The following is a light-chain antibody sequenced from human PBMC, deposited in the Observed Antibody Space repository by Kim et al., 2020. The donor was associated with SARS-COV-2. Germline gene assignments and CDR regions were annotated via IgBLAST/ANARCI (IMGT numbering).Light chain of an antibody. J-gene: IGKJ4*01. CDR2: EAS. CDR3: QQRESWPLT. Sequence: LSPGENAPLSCRSSRRVTTNLACYHQKPGQPPRLLTYEASNRATGIPARFSGSGSGTEFTLTISSLEPEDFAVYYCQQRESWPLTFGGGTKVDIK. V-gene: IGKV3-11*01. CDR1: RRVTTN.